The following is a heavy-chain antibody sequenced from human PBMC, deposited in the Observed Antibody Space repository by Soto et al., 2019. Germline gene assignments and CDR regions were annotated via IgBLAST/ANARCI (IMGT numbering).Heavy chain of an antibody. CDR1: GGSISSSSYY. CDR3: ASFPNLYDSSGYYFFEASY. V-gene: IGHV4-39*01. CDR2: IYYSGST. D-gene: IGHD3-22*01. J-gene: IGHJ4*02. Sequence: QLQLQESGPGLVKPSETLSLTCTVSGGSISSSSYYWGWIRQPPGKGLEWIGSIYYSGSTYYNPSLKSRVTIYVDTSKNQFSLKLSSVTAADTAVYYCASFPNLYDSSGYYFFEASYWGQGTLVTVSS.